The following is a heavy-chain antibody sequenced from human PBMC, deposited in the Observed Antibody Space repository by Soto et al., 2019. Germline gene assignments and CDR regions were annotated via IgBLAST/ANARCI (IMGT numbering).Heavy chain of an antibody. D-gene: IGHD6-13*01. CDR3: ASPGIAGGPG. Sequence: EAQLLESGGGLVQPGGSLRLSCAASGFTFSTYALSWVRQSPGKGLEWVSAVSGSGSNTYYADSVKGRFTISRDHSKNTLYLQMNSLRAEDTAVYYCASPGIAGGPGWGQGTLVTVSS. V-gene: IGHV3-23*01. J-gene: IGHJ4*02. CDR1: GFTFSTYA. CDR2: VSGSGSNT.